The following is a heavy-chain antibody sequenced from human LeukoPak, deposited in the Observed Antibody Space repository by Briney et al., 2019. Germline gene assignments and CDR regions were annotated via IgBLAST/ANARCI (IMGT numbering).Heavy chain of an antibody. CDR1: GYTFTSYY. CDR3: ARVPMVRGVTHYYYMDV. CDR2: INPSGGSA. D-gene: IGHD3-10*01. V-gene: IGHV1-46*01. J-gene: IGHJ6*03. Sequence: ASVKVSCKASGYTFTSYYMHWVRQAPGQGLEWMGIINPSGGSASYARKFQGRVTMTRDMSTSTVYMELSSLRSEDTAVYYCARVPMVRGVTHYYYMDVWGKGTTVTVSS.